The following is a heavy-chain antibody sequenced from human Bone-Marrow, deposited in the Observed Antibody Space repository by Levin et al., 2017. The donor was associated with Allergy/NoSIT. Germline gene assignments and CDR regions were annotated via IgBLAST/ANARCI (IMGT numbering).Heavy chain of an antibody. CDR1: GYSFTSYW. CDR2: IYPGDSDT. CDR3: ARGATLEFDY. J-gene: IGHJ4*02. Sequence: GGSLRLSCKGSGYSFTSYWIGWVRQMPGKGLEWMGIIYPGDSDTRYSPSFQGQVTIPAEKSISTAYLQWSSLKASDTAMYYCARGATLEFDYWGQGTLVTVSS. V-gene: IGHV5-51*01. D-gene: IGHD5-12*01.